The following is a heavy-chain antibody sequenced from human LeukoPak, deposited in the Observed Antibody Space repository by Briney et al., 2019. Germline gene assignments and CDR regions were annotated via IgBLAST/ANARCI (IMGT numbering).Heavy chain of an antibody. V-gene: IGHV1-2*02. Sequence: ASVKVSRKASGYTFTGYYMHWVRQAPGQGLEWMGWINPNSGGTNYAQKFQGKVTMTRDTSISTAYMELSRLRSDDTAVYYCARFLSKQQLSDYWGQGTLVTVSS. J-gene: IGHJ4*02. CDR1: GYTFTGYY. CDR3: ARFLSKQQLSDY. D-gene: IGHD6-13*01. CDR2: INPNSGGT.